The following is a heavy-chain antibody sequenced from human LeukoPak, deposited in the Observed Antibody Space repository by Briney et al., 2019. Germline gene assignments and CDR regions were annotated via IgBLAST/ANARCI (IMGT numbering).Heavy chain of an antibody. CDR2: INPNSGGT. D-gene: IGHD4-11*01. V-gene: IGHV1-2*02. Sequence: ASVKVSCKASGYPFTGYYMHWVRPAPGQGLEWMGWINPNSGGTKYAQNFQGRVTMTRDTSISTAYMELSRLRSEDTAVYYCARSYSNYAPYFDYWGQGTLVTVSS. CDR1: GYPFTGYY. J-gene: IGHJ4*02. CDR3: ARSYSNYAPYFDY.